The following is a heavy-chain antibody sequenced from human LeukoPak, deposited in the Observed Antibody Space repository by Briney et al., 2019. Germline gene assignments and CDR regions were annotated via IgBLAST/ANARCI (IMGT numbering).Heavy chain of an antibody. V-gene: IGHV3-11*01. D-gene: IGHD3-9*01. J-gene: IGHJ6*02. Sequence: GGSLRLSCAASGFTFSDYYMSWIRRAPGKGLEWVSYISSSGSTIYYADSVKGRFTISRDNAKNSLYLQMNSLRAEDTAVYYCARGVYDILTGYCYGMDVWGQGTTVTVSS. CDR2: ISSSGSTI. CDR3: ARGVYDILTGYCYGMDV. CDR1: GFTFSDYY.